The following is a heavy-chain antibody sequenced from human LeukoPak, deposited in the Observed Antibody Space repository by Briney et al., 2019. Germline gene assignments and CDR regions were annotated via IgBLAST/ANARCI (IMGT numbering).Heavy chain of an antibody. V-gene: IGHV1-18*04. J-gene: IGHJ4*02. D-gene: IGHD3-10*01. CDR3: ARDRGTYYYGSGTDY. CDR1: GYTFTSYG. Sequence: ASVKVSCKASGYTFTSYGISWVRQAPGQGLEWMGWISAYNGNTNYALKLQGRVTMTTDTSTSTAYMELRSLRSDDTAVYYCARDRGTYYYGSGTDYWGQGTLVTVSS. CDR2: ISAYNGNT.